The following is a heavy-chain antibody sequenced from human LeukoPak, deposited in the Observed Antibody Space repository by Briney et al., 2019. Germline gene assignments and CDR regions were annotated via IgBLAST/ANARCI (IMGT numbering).Heavy chain of an antibody. V-gene: IGHV1-69*06. D-gene: IGHD3-3*01. Sequence: ASVKVSCKASGDTFSSYAVSWVRQAPGQGLEWMGGIIPIFGSANYAQKFQGRVTITADKSTSTAYMDLSSLRSEDTAVYYCAIVRFLEWYHFDYWGQGTLVTVSS. CDR1: GDTFSSYA. J-gene: IGHJ4*02. CDR2: IIPIFGSA. CDR3: AIVRFLEWYHFDY.